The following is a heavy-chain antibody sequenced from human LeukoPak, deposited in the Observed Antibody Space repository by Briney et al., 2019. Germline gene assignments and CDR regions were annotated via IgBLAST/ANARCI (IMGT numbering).Heavy chain of an antibody. D-gene: IGHD2-2*01. J-gene: IGHJ6*02. CDR1: GFPFSHYA. CDR2: ISYDGSNI. CDR3: ARDMPPEDV. V-gene: IGHV3-30-3*01. Sequence: GGPLTLSCTASGFPFSHYAMHWVRQAPDKGLEWVSLISYDGSNIQYGDSVKGRFTISRDNSKNTLYLQMNSLRREDTAVYYCARDMPPEDVWGQGTTVTVSS.